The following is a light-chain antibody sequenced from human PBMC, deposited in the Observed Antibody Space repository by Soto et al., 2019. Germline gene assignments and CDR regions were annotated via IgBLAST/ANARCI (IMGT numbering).Light chain of an antibody. V-gene: IGKV3D-20*02. J-gene: IGKJ4*01. CDR2: DAS. CDR3: QQRNNWPLT. Sequence: EIVLTQSPGTLSLSPGERATLSCRASQSVSSNYLAWYQQKPGQAPRLLIYDASNRATGIPARFSGSGSGTDFTLTISSLEPEDFAVYYCQQRNNWPLTFGGGTKVDIK. CDR1: QSVSSNY.